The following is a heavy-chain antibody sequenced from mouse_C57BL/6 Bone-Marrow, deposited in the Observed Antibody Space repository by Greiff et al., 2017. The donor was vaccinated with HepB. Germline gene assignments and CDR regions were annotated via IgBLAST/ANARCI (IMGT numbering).Heavy chain of an antibody. CDR2: FYPGSGSI. CDR1: GYTFTEYT. J-gene: IGHJ3*01. D-gene: IGHD1-1*01. V-gene: IGHV1-62-2*01. Sequence: QVQLKESGAELVKPGASVKLSCKASGYTFTEYTIHWVKQRSGQGLGWIGWFYPGSGSIKYNEKFKDKATLTADKSSSTVYMELSRLTSEDSAVYFCARHEGYYYYGSSPWFAYWGQGTLVTVSA. CDR3: ARHEGYYYYGSSPWFAY.